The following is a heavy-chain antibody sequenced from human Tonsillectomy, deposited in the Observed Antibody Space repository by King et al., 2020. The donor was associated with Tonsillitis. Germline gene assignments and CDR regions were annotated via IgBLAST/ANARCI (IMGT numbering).Heavy chain of an antibody. CDR1: GFSLSASGMC. CDR3: ARGTSVFRFLPPYYYYMDV. D-gene: IGHD3-3*01. V-gene: IGHV2-70*01. Sequence: VTLQESGPALVKPPQTLTLTCTFSGFSLSASGMCVRWIRQPPGKALEWLALIDWDDDKYYSTSLKTRLTISKDTSKNQVVLTMTNMDPVDTATYYCARGTSVFRFLPPYYYYMDVWGKGTTVIVSS. J-gene: IGHJ6*03. CDR2: IDWDDDK.